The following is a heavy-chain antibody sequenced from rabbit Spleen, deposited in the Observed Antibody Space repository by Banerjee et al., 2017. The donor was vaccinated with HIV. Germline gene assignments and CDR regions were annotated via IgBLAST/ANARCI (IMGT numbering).Heavy chain of an antibody. J-gene: IGHJ4*01. CDR2: IDSGSRDFT. CDR3: ATNHYTGDFNL. CDR1: GFDFSNYNF. V-gene: IGHV1S45*01. D-gene: IGHD4-1*01. Sequence: QEQLVESGGGLVQPGGSLKLSCKASGFDFSNYNFMCWVRQAPGKGLEWIACIDSGSRDFTYYASWAKGRFTISKTSSTTVTLQMTSLAVADTATYFCATNHYTGDFNLWGPGTLVTVS.